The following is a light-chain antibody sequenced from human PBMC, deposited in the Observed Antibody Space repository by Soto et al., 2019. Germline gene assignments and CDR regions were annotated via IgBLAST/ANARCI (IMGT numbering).Light chain of an antibody. V-gene: IGLV2-11*01. J-gene: IGLJ3*02. Sequence: QSALTQPRSVSGSPGQSVTISCTGTSSDVGNYNYVAWYRQHPGKAPKLIIYDVAQRPSGVPDRFSGSKSGNTASLTISGLQAEDEADYYCCSYAGSYTWVFGGGTKLTVL. CDR3: CSYAGSYTWV. CDR1: SSDVGNYNY. CDR2: DVA.